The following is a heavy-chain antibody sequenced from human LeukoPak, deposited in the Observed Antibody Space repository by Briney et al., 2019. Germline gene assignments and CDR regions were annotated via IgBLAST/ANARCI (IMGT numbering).Heavy chain of an antibody. J-gene: IGHJ4*02. Sequence: PSETLSLTCAVYGGSFSGYYWSWIRQPPGKGLEWIGEINHSGSTNYNPSLKSRVTISVDTSKNQFSLKLSSVTAADTAVYYCARGISSGFMGYWGQGTLVTVSS. D-gene: IGHD3-3*01. CDR1: GGSFSGYY. CDR2: INHSGST. V-gene: IGHV4-34*01. CDR3: ARGISSGFMGY.